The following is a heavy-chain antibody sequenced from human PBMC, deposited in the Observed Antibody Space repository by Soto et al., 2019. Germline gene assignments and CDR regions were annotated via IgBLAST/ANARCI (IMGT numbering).Heavy chain of an antibody. V-gene: IGHV1-69*04. CDR2: IMPPFDIV. D-gene: IGHD3-9*01. CDR3: ARYFDILTGYFGS. J-gene: IGHJ4*02. CDR1: GDTFSSYG. Sequence: QVQLVQSETEVKKPGSSVKVSCRVSGDTFSSYGITWVRLVPGQGLEWMGSIMPPFDIVNYAQKFQGRVSINADKSTSTAYMELSSLRSEDTAVYYCARYFDILTGYFGSWGQGTLVTVSS.